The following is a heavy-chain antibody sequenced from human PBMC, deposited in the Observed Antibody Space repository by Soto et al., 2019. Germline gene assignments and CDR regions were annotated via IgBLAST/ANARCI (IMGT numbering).Heavy chain of an antibody. D-gene: IGHD2-21*02. J-gene: IGHJ4*02. CDR2: IYWDDDD. V-gene: IGHV2-5*02. CDR3: GHRLVAHCRGDCSLSDY. Sequence: QITLKESGPTVVRPTQTLTLTCTFSGFSLTNIGVGVGWIRQPPGKAPEWLALIYWDDDDFYSPSLKSRLTITKDTSKDQVYLKMSNMDPVDTATYYCGHRLVAHCRGDCSLSDYWGQGTLVTVSS. CDR1: GFSLTNIGVG.